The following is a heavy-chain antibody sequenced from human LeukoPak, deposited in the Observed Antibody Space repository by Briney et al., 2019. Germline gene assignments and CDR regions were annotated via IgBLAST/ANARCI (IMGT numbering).Heavy chain of an antibody. CDR3: ARLEFLTGYSYYFDY. J-gene: IGHJ4*02. D-gene: IGHD3-9*01. CDR2: IYYSGST. CDR1: GGSISSYY. V-gene: IGHV4-59*01. Sequence: SKTLSLTCTVSGGSISSYYWSWIRQPPGKGLEWIGYIYYSGSTNYNPSLKSRVTISVDTSKNQFSLKLSSVTAADTAVYYCARLEFLTGYSYYFDYWGQGTLVTVSS.